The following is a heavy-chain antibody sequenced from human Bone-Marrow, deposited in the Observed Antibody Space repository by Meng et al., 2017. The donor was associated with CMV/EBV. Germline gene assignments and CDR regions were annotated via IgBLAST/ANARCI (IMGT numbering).Heavy chain of an antibody. CDR2: ISGSGGST. Sequence: GESLKISCAASGLTFSSYAMSWVRQAPGKGLEWVSAISGSGGSTYYADSVKGRFTISRDNSKNTLYLQMNSLRAEDTAVYYCAKARSTSTYYFDYWGQGTLVTVSS. CDR1: GLTFSSYA. V-gene: IGHV3-23*01. CDR3: AKARSTSTYYFDY. J-gene: IGHJ4*02. D-gene: IGHD2-2*01.